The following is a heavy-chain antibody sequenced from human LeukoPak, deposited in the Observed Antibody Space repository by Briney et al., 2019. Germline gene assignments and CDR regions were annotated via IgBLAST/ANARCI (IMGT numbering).Heavy chain of an antibody. CDR3: AKSNGYGLIDI. J-gene: IGHJ3*02. CDR2: IYHSGRT. Sequence: SETLSLTCTVSGYSISSGYYWGWIRQPPGKGLEWIGSIYHSGRTFYNPSLKSRVTISLDTSRNQFSLKLNSVTAADTAVYYCAKSNGYGLIDIWGQGTMVTVSS. V-gene: IGHV4-38-2*02. D-gene: IGHD3-22*01. CDR1: GYSISSGYY.